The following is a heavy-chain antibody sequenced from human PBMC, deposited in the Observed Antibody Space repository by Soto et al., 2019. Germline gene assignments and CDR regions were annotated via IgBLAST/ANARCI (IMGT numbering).Heavy chain of an antibody. Sequence: PSETLSLPCTVSGGSVSSGSYYWSWIRQPPGKGLEWIGYIYYSGSTNYNPSLKSRVTISVDTSKNQFSLKLSSVTAADTPVYYWARVTVEIAAIGCDSYDVLDIWGEG. CDR1: GGSVSSGSYY. D-gene: IGHD2-15*01. CDR3: ARVTVEIAAIGCDSYDVLDI. CDR2: IYYSGST. J-gene: IGHJ6*01. V-gene: IGHV4-61*01.